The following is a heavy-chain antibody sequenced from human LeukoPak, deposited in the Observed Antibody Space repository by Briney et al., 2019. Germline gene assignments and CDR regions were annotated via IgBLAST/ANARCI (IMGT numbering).Heavy chain of an antibody. CDR2: ISSSGSTI. Sequence: GGSLRLSCAASGFTFSSYEMNCVCQAPGEGREWVSYISSSGSTIYYADSVKGRFTISRDNAKNSLYLQMNSLRAEDTAVYYCARGAYYMDVWGKGTTVTVSS. V-gene: IGHV3-48*03. CDR1: GFTFSSYE. CDR3: ARGAYYMDV. J-gene: IGHJ6*03.